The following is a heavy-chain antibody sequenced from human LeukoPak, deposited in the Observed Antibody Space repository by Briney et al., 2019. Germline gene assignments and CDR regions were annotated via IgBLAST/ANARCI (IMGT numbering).Heavy chain of an antibody. CDR2: ISGSGNST. CDR1: GFTFRSFA. CDR3: AKVQYVYYGSGSYDMDV. V-gene: IGHV3-23*01. D-gene: IGHD3-10*01. Sequence: GGSLRLSCGASGFTFRSFALSWVRQAPGKGLEWVSAISGSGNSTYYADSVKGRFTISGDNSKNTLYLQMNSLRAEDTAVYYCAKVQYVYYGSGSYDMDVWGQGTPVTVSS. J-gene: IGHJ6*02.